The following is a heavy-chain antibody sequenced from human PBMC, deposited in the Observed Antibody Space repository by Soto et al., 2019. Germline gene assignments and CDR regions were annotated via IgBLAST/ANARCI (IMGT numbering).Heavy chain of an antibody. J-gene: IGHJ6*02. D-gene: IGHD3-10*01. V-gene: IGHV4-4*07. CDR3: ARGPRGYVYYHGMDV. Sequence: QVQVHESGPGLVKPSETLSLTCTVSGGSISSYYCSWIRQAAGKGLEWIGRIDTSGTTNYNPALKSPVTLSVEASKNQFSLNLSSVTAADTAMYYCARGPRGYVYYHGMDVWGQGTTVTVSS. CDR2: IDTSGTT. CDR1: GGSISSYY.